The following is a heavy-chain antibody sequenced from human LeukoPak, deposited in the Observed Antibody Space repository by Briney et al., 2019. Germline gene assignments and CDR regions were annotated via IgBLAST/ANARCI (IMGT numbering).Heavy chain of an antibody. V-gene: IGHV4-34*01. CDR1: GGSFSGYY. CDR3: ARVGYSYVINDWSRTGLGAYPTKYYYHMDV. Sequence: SETLSLTCAVYGGSFSGYYWSWIRQPPGKGLEWIGEINHSGSTNYNPSLTSRVTISGDTSKNQFSRKLSSVTAADTAVYFCARVGYSYVINDWSRTGLGAYPTKYYYHMDVWGKGTTVTVSS. D-gene: IGHD5-18*01. J-gene: IGHJ6*03. CDR2: INHSGST.